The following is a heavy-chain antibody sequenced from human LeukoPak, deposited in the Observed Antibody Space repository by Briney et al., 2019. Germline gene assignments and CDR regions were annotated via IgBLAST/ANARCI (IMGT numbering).Heavy chain of an antibody. CDR1: GFTISDHY. CDR3: TRHFFSE. J-gene: IGHJ4*02. CDR2: SRNKADSYTT. Sequence: PGGSLRLSCAASGFTISDHYMDWVRQAPGKGLEWVGRSRNKADSYTTYYAASVKGRFTISRDDSKNSLYLQMNSLKAEDTAVYYCTRHFFSEWGQGTLVTASS. V-gene: IGHV3-72*01. D-gene: IGHD3-3*02.